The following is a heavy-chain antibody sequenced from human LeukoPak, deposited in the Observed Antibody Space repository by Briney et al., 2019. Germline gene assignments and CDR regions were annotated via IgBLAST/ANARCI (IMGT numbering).Heavy chain of an antibody. CDR1: GGSISNYY. V-gene: IGHV4-59*01. J-gene: IGHJ4*02. CDR2: VYYTGST. D-gene: IGHD5-24*01. Sequence: SETLSLACPVSGGSISNYYYWTWIRQPPGKGLEWIGYVYYTGSTNFNPSLKSRVTMSLDTSRNQFSLKLTSLTAADTAVYYCARGAMATTPFFDDWGQGTLVTVSS. CDR3: ARGAMATTPFFDD.